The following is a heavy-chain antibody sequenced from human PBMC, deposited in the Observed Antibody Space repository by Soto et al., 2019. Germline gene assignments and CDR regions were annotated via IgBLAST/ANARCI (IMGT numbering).Heavy chain of an antibody. CDR1: GGSISSSSYY. D-gene: IGHD3-10*01. CDR3: ARPLWFGDDDAFDI. Sequence: QLQLQESGPGLVKPSETLSLTCTVSGGSISSSSYYWGWIRQPPGKGLEWIGSIYYSGSTYYNPSLKSRVTISVDTSKNQFSLKLSSVTAADTAVYYCARPLWFGDDDAFDIWGQGTMVTVSS. CDR2: IYYSGST. V-gene: IGHV4-39*01. J-gene: IGHJ3*02.